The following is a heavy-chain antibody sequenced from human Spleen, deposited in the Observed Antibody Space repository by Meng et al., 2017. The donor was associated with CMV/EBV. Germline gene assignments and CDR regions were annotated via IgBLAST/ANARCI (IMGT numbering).Heavy chain of an antibody. CDR3: ARGTSTWNYFYYFGTDV. D-gene: IGHD1-7*01. CDR2: IKQDGSER. J-gene: IGHJ6*02. Sequence: GESLKISCAASGFTFSSYSMNWVRQAPGKGLEWVANIKQDGSERYYVDSVKGRFTISRDNARDSLYLQMNDLRAEDTAMYYCARGTSTWNYFYYFGTDVWGQGTTVTVSS. CDR1: GFTFSSYS. V-gene: IGHV3-7*01.